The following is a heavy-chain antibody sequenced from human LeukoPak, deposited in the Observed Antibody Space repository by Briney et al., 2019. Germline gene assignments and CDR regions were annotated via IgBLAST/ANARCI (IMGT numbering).Heavy chain of an antibody. CDR3: ARDLRGYSYGFINY. CDR1: GYTSTGYY. J-gene: IGHJ4*02. D-gene: IGHD5-18*01. V-gene: IGHV1-2*02. CDR2: INPNSGGT. Sequence: ASVKVSCKASGYTSTGYYMHWVRQAPGQGLEWMGWINPNSGGTNYAQKFQGRVTMTRDTSISTAYMELSRLRSDDTAVYYCARDLRGYSYGFINYWGQGTLVTVSS.